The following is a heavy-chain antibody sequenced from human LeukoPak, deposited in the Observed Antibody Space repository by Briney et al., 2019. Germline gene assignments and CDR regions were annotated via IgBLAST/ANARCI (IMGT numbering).Heavy chain of an antibody. CDR3: ARERGYCSSTSCYRDAFDI. D-gene: IGHD2-2*01. V-gene: IGHV1-3*01. J-gene: IGHJ3*02. Sequence: ASVKVSCKASGYTFTSYAMHWVRQAPGQRLERMGWINAGNGNTKYSQKFQGRVTITRDTSASTAYMELSSLRSEDTAVYYCARERGYCSSTSCYRDAFDIWGQGTMVTVSS. CDR2: INAGNGNT. CDR1: GYTFTSYA.